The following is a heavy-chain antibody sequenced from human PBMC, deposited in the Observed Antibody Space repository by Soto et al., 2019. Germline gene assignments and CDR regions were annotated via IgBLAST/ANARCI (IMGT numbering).Heavy chain of an antibody. Sequence: GGSLRLSCAASGFTFSSYWMSWVRQAPGKGLEWVANIKQDGSEKYYVDSVKGRFTISRDNSKNTLYLQMNSLRAEDTAVYYCASGRNYYDSSGPLDYWGQGTLVTVSS. J-gene: IGHJ4*02. CDR2: IKQDGSEK. V-gene: IGHV3-7*01. CDR1: GFTFSSYW. CDR3: ASGRNYYDSSGPLDY. D-gene: IGHD3-22*01.